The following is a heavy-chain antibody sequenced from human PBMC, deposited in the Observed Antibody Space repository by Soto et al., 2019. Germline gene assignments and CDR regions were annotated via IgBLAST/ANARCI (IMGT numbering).Heavy chain of an antibody. CDR3: ARLSPIALWRRLHYDSSGYYFDY. CDR1: GGSISSYY. J-gene: IGHJ4*02. Sequence: LSLTCTVSGGSISSYYWSWIRQPPGKGLEWIGYIYYSGSTNYNPSLKSRVTISVDTSKNQFSLKLSSVTAADTAVYYCARLSPIALWRRLHYDSSGYYFDYWGQGTLVTVSS. V-gene: IGHV4-59*01. CDR2: IYYSGST. D-gene: IGHD3-22*01.